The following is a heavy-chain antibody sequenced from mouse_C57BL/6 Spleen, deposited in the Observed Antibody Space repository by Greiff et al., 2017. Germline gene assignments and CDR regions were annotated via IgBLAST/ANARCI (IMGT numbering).Heavy chain of an antibody. Sequence: VQLQESGAELAKPGASVKLSCKASGYTFTSYWMHWVKQRPGQGLEWIGYINPSSGYTKYNQKFKDKATLTADKSSSTAYMQLSSLTCEDAAVYYCARLTPVVAPYFDGRGQGTTVTV. CDR2: INPSSGYT. J-gene: IGHJ2*01. CDR1: GYTFTSYW. CDR3: ARLTPVVAPYFDG. V-gene: IGHV1-7*01. D-gene: IGHD1-1*01.